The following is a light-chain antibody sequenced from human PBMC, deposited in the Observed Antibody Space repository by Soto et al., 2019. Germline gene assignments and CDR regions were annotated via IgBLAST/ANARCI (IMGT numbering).Light chain of an antibody. J-gene: IGLJ3*02. Sequence: QSALTQPASVSGSPGQSITLSCTGTSSDVGGYKYVSWYQQHSGNAPKVLIYEVSNRPLGVSNRFSGSKSGNTASLTISGLQAQDEADYYCNSYTSSNTRVLGGGSQLTVL. V-gene: IGLV2-14*01. CDR2: EVS. CDR1: SSDVGGYKY. CDR3: NSYTSSNTRV.